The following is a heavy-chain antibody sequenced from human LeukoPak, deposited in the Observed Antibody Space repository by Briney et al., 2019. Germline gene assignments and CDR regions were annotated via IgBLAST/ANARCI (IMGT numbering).Heavy chain of an antibody. CDR1: GFTFSSYA. J-gene: IGHJ4*02. CDR2: IGGSSGST. V-gene: IGHV3-23*01. D-gene: IGHD6-13*01. Sequence: GGSLRLPCAASGFTFSSYAMRWVRQAPGKGLEWVSSIGGSSGSTYYADSVKGRFTNSRDNSKNTLYLQMNSLRAEDTAVYYCAKGVSSPLYYFDYWGQGTLSSSPQ. CDR3: AKGVSSPLYYFDY.